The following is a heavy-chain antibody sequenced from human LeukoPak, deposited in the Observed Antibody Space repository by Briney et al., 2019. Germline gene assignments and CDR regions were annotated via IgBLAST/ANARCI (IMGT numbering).Heavy chain of an antibody. CDR1: GGSISSGAYS. CDR2: IYHSGSA. D-gene: IGHD2-2*01. J-gene: IGHJ5*02. Sequence: PSQTLSLTCAVSGGSISSGAYSWSWIRQPPGKGLEWIGYIYHSGSAYYNPSPNSRVTISVDRSKNEFSLKLSSVTAADTAVYYCARGGLDCSSTSCYSIWFDPWGQGTLVTVSS. V-gene: IGHV4-30-2*01. CDR3: ARGGLDCSSTSCYSIWFDP.